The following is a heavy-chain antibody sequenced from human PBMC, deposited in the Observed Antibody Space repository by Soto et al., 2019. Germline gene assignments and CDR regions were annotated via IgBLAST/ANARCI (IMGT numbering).Heavy chain of an antibody. J-gene: IGHJ6*02. Sequence: ASVKVSCKASGYTFTVYYMHWVRQAPGQGLEWMGWINPNSGGTNYAQKFQGWVTMTRDTSISTAYMELSRLRSDDTAVYYCARESNYYGSGSYYNGLLHMDVWGQGTTVTVSS. CDR2: INPNSGGT. CDR1: GYTFTVYY. V-gene: IGHV1-2*04. CDR3: ARESNYYGSGSYYNGLLHMDV. D-gene: IGHD3-10*01.